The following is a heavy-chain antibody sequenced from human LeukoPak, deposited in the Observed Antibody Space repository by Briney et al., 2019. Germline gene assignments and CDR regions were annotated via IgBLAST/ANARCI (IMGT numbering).Heavy chain of an antibody. CDR2: ISGSGENT. CDR3: AKFGSGSYYTAFDY. V-gene: IGHV3-23*01. CDR1: GFTFSNYA. Sequence: GGSLRLSCAASGFTFSNYAMSWVRQAPGKGLEWVSAISGSGENTYYADSVKGRFTISRDNSKNTLYLQMNSLRAEDTAIYYCAKFGSGSYYTAFDYWGRGTLVTVSS. D-gene: IGHD3-10*01. J-gene: IGHJ4*02.